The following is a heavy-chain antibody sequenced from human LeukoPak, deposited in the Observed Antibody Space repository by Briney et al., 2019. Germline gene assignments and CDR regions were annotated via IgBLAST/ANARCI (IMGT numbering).Heavy chain of an antibody. V-gene: IGHV3-53*01. Sequence: GGSLRLSCAASGFTVGRYYMSWVRQAPGKGLEWVSFIYSGGSTYYADSVKGRFTISRDNSKNTLSLQMNSLRAEDTAVYYCARDLDDYDSSGSLAYWGQGTLVTVSS. CDR1: GFTVGRYY. CDR2: IYSGGST. CDR3: ARDLDDYDSSGSLAY. J-gene: IGHJ4*02. D-gene: IGHD3-22*01.